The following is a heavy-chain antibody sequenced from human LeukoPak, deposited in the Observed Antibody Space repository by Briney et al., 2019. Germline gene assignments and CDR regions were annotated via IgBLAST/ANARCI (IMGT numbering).Heavy chain of an antibody. CDR1: GFTFSSYD. V-gene: IGHV3-13*01. D-gene: IGHD6-6*01. CDR3: AREYRSSSGRALDY. Sequence: GGSLRLSCAASGFTFSSYDMHWVRQATGKGLEWVSAIGTAGDTYYPGSVKGRFTISRENAKNSLYLQMNSLRAGDTAVYYCAREYRSSSGRALDYWGQGTLVTVSS. J-gene: IGHJ4*02. CDR2: IGTAGDT.